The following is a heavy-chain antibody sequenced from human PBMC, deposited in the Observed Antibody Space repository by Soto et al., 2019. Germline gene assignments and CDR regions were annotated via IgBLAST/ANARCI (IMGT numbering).Heavy chain of an antibody. Sequence: GGSLRLSCAASGFTFSSYAMSWVRQAPGKGLEWVSAISGNGGSTYYADSVKGRFTISRDNSKNTLYLQMNSLRAEDTAVYYCAKERRFGESPPARYNWFDPWGQGTLVAVSS. CDR3: AKERRFGESPPARYNWFDP. J-gene: IGHJ5*02. D-gene: IGHD3-16*01. CDR2: ISGNGGST. V-gene: IGHV3-23*01. CDR1: GFTFSSYA.